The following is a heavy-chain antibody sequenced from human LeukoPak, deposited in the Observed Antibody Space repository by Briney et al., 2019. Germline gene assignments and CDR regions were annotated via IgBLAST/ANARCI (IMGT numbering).Heavy chain of an antibody. D-gene: IGHD6-6*01. CDR1: GFTFSNYW. V-gene: IGHV3-7*01. Sequence: PGGSLRLSCSASGFTFSNYWMSWVRQAPGKGLEWVANINQDGSEKFYVDSVKGRFTISRDNAKNSLYLQMNSLRAEDTAVYYCARDSSSSNFDYWGQGTLVTVSS. J-gene: IGHJ4*02. CDR3: ARDSSSSNFDY. CDR2: INQDGSEK.